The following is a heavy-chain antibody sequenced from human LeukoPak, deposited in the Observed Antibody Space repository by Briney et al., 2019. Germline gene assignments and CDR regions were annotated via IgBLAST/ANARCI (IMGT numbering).Heavy chain of an antibody. CDR1: GFTFSSYA. D-gene: IGHD3-3*01. J-gene: IGHJ4*02. Sequence: GGSLRLSCAASGFTFSSYAMSWVRQAPGKGLEWVSAISGSGGSTYYADSVKGRFTISRDNSKNTLYLQMNSLRAEDTAVYYCAKSSLDYDFWSGYGAPFDYWGQGTLVTVSS. V-gene: IGHV3-23*01. CDR3: AKSSLDYDFWSGYGAPFDY. CDR2: ISGSGGST.